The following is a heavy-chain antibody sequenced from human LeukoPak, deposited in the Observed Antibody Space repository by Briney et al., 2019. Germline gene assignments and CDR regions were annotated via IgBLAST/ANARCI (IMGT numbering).Heavy chain of an antibody. D-gene: IGHD3-22*01. J-gene: IGHJ3*02. Sequence: PSETLSLTCTVSGGSISNYYWSWVWQPPGKGLEWIGYIYYSGSTNYNPSLKSRVTISVDTSKNQFSLKLNSVTAADTAVYYCARGYDSSYDAFDIWGQGTMVTVSS. CDR1: GGSISNYY. CDR3: ARGYDSSYDAFDI. V-gene: IGHV4-59*01. CDR2: IYYSGST.